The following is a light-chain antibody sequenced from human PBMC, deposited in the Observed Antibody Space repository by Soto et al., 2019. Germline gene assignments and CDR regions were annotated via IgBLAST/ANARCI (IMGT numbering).Light chain of an antibody. CDR2: LGS. CDR3: MQPLQTPWT. CDR1: QSLLHSNGYNY. Sequence: DIVMTQSPLSLPVTPGEPASISCRSSQSLLHSNGYNYLDWYLQKPGQSPQLLIYLGSNRASGVPDRFGGSGSGTDFTLKISRVEAEDVGVYYCMQPLQTPWTFGQGTRVDIK. J-gene: IGKJ1*01. V-gene: IGKV2-28*01.